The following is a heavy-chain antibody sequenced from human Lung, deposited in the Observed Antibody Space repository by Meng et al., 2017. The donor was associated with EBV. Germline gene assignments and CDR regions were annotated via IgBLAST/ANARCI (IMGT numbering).Heavy chain of an antibody. D-gene: IGHD1-7*01. CDR3: ASSRPLAGNWNYHY. CDR2: TYYRSKWYN. J-gene: IGHJ4*02. Sequence: GQLQQSGPGLVKPSQTLSPTCAISGDSVSSNSAAWNWTRQSPSRGLEWLGRTYYRSKWYNDYAVSVKSRITINPDTSKNQFSLQLNSVTPEDTAVYYCASSRPLAGNWNYHYWGQGTLVTVSS. V-gene: IGHV6-1*01. CDR1: GDSVSSNSAA.